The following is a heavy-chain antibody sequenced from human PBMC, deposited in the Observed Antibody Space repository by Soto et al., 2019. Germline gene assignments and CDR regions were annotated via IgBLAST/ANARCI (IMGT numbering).Heavy chain of an antibody. J-gene: IGHJ4*02. Sequence: PSETLSLTCTVFGDSISSTSYYWGWIRQPPGKGLEWIGNIYYSGNTYYNPSLKSRVAISVDTSKNQFSLKVTSVTAADTAVYFCARLNYYDSSGSNFDYWGQGTLVTVSS. D-gene: IGHD3-22*01. V-gene: IGHV4-39*01. CDR3: ARLNYYDSSGSNFDY. CDR2: IYYSGNT. CDR1: GDSISSTSYY.